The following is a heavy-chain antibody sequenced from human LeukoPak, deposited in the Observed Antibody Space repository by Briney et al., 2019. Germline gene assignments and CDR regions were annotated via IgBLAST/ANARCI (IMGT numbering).Heavy chain of an antibody. V-gene: IGHV3-21*01. CDR3: ARGGPDSTDDAFDI. J-gene: IGHJ3*02. CDR2: ISSSSSYI. CDR1: GFTFSSYA. D-gene: IGHD2/OR15-2a*01. Sequence: GGSLRLSCAASGFTFSSYAMSWVRQAPGKGLEWVSSISSSSSYIYYADSVKGRFTISRDNAKNSLYLQMNSLRAEDTAVYYCARGGPDSTDDAFDIWGQGTMVTVSS.